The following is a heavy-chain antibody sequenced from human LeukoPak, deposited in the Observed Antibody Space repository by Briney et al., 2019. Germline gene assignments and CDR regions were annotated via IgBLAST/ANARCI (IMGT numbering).Heavy chain of an antibody. CDR2: IYYSGST. CDR3: ARERWELAPFDY. V-gene: IGHV4-39*07. CDR1: GGSISSSSYY. D-gene: IGHD1-26*01. J-gene: IGHJ4*02. Sequence: SETLSLTCTVSGGSISSSSYYWGWIRQPPGKGLEWIGSIYYSGSTYYNPSLKSRVTISVDTSKNQFSLKLSSVTAADTAVYYCARERWELAPFDYWGQGTLVTVSS.